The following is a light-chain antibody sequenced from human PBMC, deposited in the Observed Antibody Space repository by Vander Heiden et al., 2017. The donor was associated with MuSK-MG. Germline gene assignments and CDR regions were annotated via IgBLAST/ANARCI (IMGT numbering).Light chain of an antibody. CDR1: EDISGY. CDR2: AAS. J-gene: IGKJ5*01. V-gene: IGKV1-39*01. CDR3: QQSDSYPIT. Sequence: IQLTQSPSSLSASVGDRVTVTCRASEDISGYLNWYHQKPGKAPKLLIYAASSLQSGVPSRFYGSRSGTDFTLTISRLQPEDFSTYYCQQSDSYPITVGQGTPVEIK.